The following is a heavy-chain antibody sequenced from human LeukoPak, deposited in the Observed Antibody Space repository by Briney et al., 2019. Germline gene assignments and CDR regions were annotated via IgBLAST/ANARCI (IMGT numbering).Heavy chain of an antibody. CDR2: ISWNSGSI. CDR3: AKDDRYYYDRSGYYSGMDV. V-gene: IGHV3-9*01. J-gene: IGHJ6*02. D-gene: IGHD3-22*01. Sequence: PGRSLRLSCAASGFTFDDYAMHWVRQAPGKGLEWVSGISWNSGSIGYADSVKGRFTISRDNAKNSLYLQMNSLRAEDTALYYCAKDDRYYYDRSGYYSGMDVWGQGTTVTVSS. CDR1: GFTFDDYA.